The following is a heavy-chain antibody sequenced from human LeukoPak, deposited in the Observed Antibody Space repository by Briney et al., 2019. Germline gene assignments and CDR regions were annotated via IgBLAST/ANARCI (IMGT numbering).Heavy chain of an antibody. CDR1: GFTFSSYA. Sequence: PGGSLRLSCAASGFTFSSYAMHWVRQAPGKGLEWVAVISYDGSNKYYADSVKGRFTISRDNSKNTLYLQMNSLRAEDTAVYYCASDPSTIFGVVIILELDYWSQGTLVTVSS. D-gene: IGHD3-3*01. CDR3: ASDPSTIFGVVIILELDY. J-gene: IGHJ4*02. V-gene: IGHV3-30*01. CDR2: ISYDGSNK.